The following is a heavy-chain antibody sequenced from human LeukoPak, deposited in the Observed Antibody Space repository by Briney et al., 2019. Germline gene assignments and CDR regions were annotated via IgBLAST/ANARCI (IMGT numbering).Heavy chain of an antibody. CDR1: GFTFSSYS. Sequence: GGSLRLSCAASGFTFSSYSMNWVRQAPGKGLEWVSYISSSSSTIYYADSVKGRFTISRDNAKNSLYLQMNSLRDEDTAVYYCARITGGYSYGYFDYWGQGTLVTVSS. J-gene: IGHJ4*02. V-gene: IGHV3-48*02. CDR3: ARITGGYSYGYFDY. D-gene: IGHD5-18*01. CDR2: ISSSSSTI.